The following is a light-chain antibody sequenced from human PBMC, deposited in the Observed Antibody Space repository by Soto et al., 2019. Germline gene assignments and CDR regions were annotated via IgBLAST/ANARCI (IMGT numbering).Light chain of an antibody. CDR3: QQRGNWPVT. Sequence: DIVLTQSPSTLSLSPGEKATLSCRASQSVNSHVAWYQLKPGQAPRLLIFDTTNRDTDTPARFSGSGSGTDFTLTISSLEPEDFAVYYCQQRGNWPVTFGGGTKVEI. J-gene: IGKJ4*01. CDR2: DTT. CDR1: QSVNSH. V-gene: IGKV3-11*01.